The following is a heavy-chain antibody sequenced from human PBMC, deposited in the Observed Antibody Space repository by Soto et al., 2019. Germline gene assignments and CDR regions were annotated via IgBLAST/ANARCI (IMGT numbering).Heavy chain of an antibody. J-gene: IGHJ6*02. CDR2: IDQSGSN. CDR1: GGSFSGYY. V-gene: IGHV4-34*01. Sequence: SQTLSLTCAVYGGSFSGYYWSWIRQPPGKGLEWVGEIDQSGSNNYNPTLKRRVTISVDTSKNQFTLKLSSVTAADTAVYYCARVGRYYGMDVWGQGTTVTVSS. CDR3: ARVGRYYGMDV.